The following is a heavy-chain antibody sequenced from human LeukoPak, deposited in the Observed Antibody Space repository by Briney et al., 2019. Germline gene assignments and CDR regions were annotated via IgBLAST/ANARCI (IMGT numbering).Heavy chain of an antibody. CDR1: GYTFTSYD. J-gene: IGHJ5*02. D-gene: IGHD6-6*01. CDR2: MNPNSGNT. Sequence: ASVKVSCKASGYTFTSYDINWVRQATGQGLEWMGWMNPNSGNTGYAQKFQGRVTMTRNTSISTAYMELSSLRSEDTAVYYRARGSLAAREARGGWFDPWGQGTLVTVSS. CDR3: ARGSLAAREARGGWFDP. V-gene: IGHV1-8*01.